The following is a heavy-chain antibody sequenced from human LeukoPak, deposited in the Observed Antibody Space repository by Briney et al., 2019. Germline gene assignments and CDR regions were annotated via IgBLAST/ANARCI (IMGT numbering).Heavy chain of an antibody. CDR2: INPNSGGT. J-gene: IGHJ5*02. Sequence: ASVKVSCKASGYTFTGYYMHWVQQAPGQGLEWMGWINPNSGGTNYAQKFQGRVTMTRDTSISTAYMELSRLRSDDTAVYYCARDWGLTAGFDPWGQGTLVTVSS. CDR3: ARDWGLTAGFDP. V-gene: IGHV1-2*02. CDR1: GYTFTGYY. D-gene: IGHD6-13*01.